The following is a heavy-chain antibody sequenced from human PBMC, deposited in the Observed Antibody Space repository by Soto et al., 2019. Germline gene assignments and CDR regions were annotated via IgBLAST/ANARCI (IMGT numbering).Heavy chain of an antibody. CDR3: ARTVTPWVVSGAFDI. CDR2: IYPNSGGA. V-gene: IGHV1-2*02. D-gene: IGHD4-17*01. J-gene: IGHJ3*02. Sequence: AVKVSCKASGYTFTGYYMHWVRRAPGQGLEWMGWIYPNSGGAHYSPKSQGRVTMTRDTSISTAYMELNRLTSDDTAVYYCARTVTPWVVSGAFDIWGQGTMVT. CDR1: GYTFTGYY.